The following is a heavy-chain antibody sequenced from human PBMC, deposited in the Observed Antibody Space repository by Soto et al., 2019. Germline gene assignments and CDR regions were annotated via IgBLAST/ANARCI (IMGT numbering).Heavy chain of an antibody. V-gene: IGHV4-34*01. D-gene: IGHD1-26*01. J-gene: IGHJ6*02. Sequence: ASETLSLTCAVYGGSFSGYYWSCIRQPPGKGLEWIGEINHSGSTNYNPSLKSRVTISVDTSKNQFSLKLSSVTAADTAVYYCARAGGSYYYYYGMDVWGQGTTVTVSS. CDR2: INHSGST. CDR1: GGSFSGYY. CDR3: ARAGGSYYYYYGMDV.